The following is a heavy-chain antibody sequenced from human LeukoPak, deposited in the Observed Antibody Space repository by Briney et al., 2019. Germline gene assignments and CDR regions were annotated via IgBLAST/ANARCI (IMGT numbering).Heavy chain of an antibody. D-gene: IGHD4-23*01. CDR1: GGTFSSYA. Sequence: SVKVSCKASGGTFSSYAISWVRQAPGQGLEWMGGIIPIFGTANYAQKLQGRVTMTADTSTSTAYMELRSLRSDDTAVYYCARVYTDYGGVDYWGQGTLVTVSS. CDR2: IIPIFGTA. J-gene: IGHJ4*02. V-gene: IGHV1-69*06. CDR3: ARVYTDYGGVDY.